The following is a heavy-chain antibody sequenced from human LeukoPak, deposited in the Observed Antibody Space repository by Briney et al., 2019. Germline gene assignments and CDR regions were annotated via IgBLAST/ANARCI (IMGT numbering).Heavy chain of an antibody. D-gene: IGHD2-2*01. V-gene: IGHV4-30-2*01. CDR2: IYHSGST. J-gene: IGHJ4*02. CDR3: ARLLWGSTSRQGDY. Sequence: PSQTLSLTCTVSGGSISSGGYYWSWLRQPPGKGLEWIGYIYHSGSTYYNPSLKSRVTISVDRSKNQFSLKLSSVTAADTAVYYCARLLWGSTSRQGDYWGQGTLVTVSS. CDR1: GGSISSGGYY.